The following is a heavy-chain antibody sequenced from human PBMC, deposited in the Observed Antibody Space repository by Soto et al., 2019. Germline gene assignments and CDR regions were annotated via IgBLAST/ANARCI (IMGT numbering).Heavy chain of an antibody. J-gene: IGHJ4*02. D-gene: IGHD5-12*01. Sequence: ASVKVSCKASGFTFTSSAMQWVRQARGQRLEWIGWIVVGSGNTNYAQKFQERVTITRDMSTSTAYMELSSLRSEDTAVYYCAADGGYSGYDYPYYFDYWGQGTLVTVSS. V-gene: IGHV1-58*02. CDR2: IVVGSGNT. CDR3: AADGGYSGYDYPYYFDY. CDR1: GFTFTSSA.